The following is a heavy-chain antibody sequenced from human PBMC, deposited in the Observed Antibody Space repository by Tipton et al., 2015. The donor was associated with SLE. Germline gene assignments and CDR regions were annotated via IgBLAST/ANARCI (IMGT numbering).Heavy chain of an antibody. V-gene: IGHV5-51*03. CDR1: GYSFSDYW. CDR3: ARNSGTYLFYFDY. CDR2: IYPGDSDT. D-gene: IGHD1-26*01. J-gene: IGHJ4*02. Sequence: VQLVQSGAEVKKPGESLKISCKASGYSFSDYWIGWVRQMPGKGLEWMGIIYPGDSDTRYSPSFQGQVTISADKSISTAYLQWSSLKDSDSAMYYCARNSGTYLFYFDYWGQGTLVTVSS.